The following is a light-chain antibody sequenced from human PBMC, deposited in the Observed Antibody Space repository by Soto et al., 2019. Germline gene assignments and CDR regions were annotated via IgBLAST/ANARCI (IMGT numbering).Light chain of an antibody. CDR3: QQLHSYPLT. V-gene: IGKV1-9*01. CDR1: QGISTV. CDR2: AAS. Sequence: IQLTQSPSSLSASIGDRVTITCRAGQGISTVLAWYQQTPRKAPKLLIYAASTLQSGVTSRFSGSGSGTDFTLTISSLQPEDFATYYCQQLHSYPLTFGGGTKVEIK. J-gene: IGKJ4*01.